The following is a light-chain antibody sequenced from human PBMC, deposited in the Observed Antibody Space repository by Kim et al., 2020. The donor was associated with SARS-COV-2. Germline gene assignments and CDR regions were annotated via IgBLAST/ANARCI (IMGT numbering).Light chain of an antibody. CDR2: QAS. V-gene: IGKV1-5*03. CDR3: QQYSSDSPT. J-gene: IGKJ1*01. CDR1: QSISTW. Sequence: ASVGNRDTHTCRASQSISTWLAWYQQTPRKGPKLLIYQASSLERGVPSRFSGSGSGTEFTLTIDSLQPEDFAVYYCQQYSSDSPTFGQGTKVDIK.